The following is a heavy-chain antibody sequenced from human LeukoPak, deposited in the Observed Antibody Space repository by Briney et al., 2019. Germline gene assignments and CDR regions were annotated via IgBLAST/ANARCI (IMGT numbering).Heavy chain of an antibody. V-gene: IGHV3-53*01. CDR1: GFTVSSNY. Sequence: GGSLRLSCAASGFTVSSNYMSWVRQAPGKGLEWVSVIYSGGSTYYADSVKGRFTISRDNSKNTLYLQMNSLRAEDTAVYYCARERPKTYYYDSSGYFDYWGQGTLVTVSS. J-gene: IGHJ4*02. CDR2: IYSGGST. D-gene: IGHD3-22*01. CDR3: ARERPKTYYYDSSGYFDY.